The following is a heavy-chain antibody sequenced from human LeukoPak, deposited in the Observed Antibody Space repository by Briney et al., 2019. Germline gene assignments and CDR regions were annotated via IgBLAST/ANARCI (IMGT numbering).Heavy chain of an antibody. D-gene: IGHD3-3*01. CDR3: AKDKKFWSVYYYDY. V-gene: IGHV3-43*02. J-gene: IGHJ4*02. CDR2: IGGDGVST. Sequence: PGGSLRLSCAASGFAFDDYAMHWVRQVPGKGLEWVSLIGGDGVSTYYADSVKGRFTISRDNSKNSLYLQMNSLRTEDTAFYYCAKDKKFWSVYYYDYWGQGTLVTVSS. CDR1: GFAFDDYA.